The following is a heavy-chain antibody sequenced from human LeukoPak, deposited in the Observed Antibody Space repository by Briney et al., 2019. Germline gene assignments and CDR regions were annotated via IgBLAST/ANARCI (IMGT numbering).Heavy chain of an antibody. CDR3: AVVGDSSSWAPFDY. D-gene: IGHD6-13*01. V-gene: IGHV4-39*01. CDR2: IYYSGST. J-gene: IGHJ4*02. Sequence: PSETLSLTCSVSGASISSTSYYWGWIRRPPGKGLEWIGSIYYSGSTYYNPSLKSRATISVDTSKNQFSLKLSSVTAADTAVYYCAVVGDSSSWAPFDYWGQGTLVTVSS. CDR1: GASISSTSYY.